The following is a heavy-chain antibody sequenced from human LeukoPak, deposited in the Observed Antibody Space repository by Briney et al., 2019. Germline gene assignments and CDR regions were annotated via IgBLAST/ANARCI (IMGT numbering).Heavy chain of an antibody. CDR1: GITLSNYG. Sequence: GGSLRLSCAVSGITLSNYGMSWVRQAPGKGLEWDAGISDSGGRTNYADSVKGRFTISRDNPKNTLYLQMNSLGAEDTAVYFCAKRGVVIRVILVGFHKEAYYFDSWGQGALVTVSS. V-gene: IGHV3-23*01. D-gene: IGHD3-22*01. J-gene: IGHJ4*02. CDR2: ISDSGGRT. CDR3: AKRGVVIRVILVGFHKEAYYFDS.